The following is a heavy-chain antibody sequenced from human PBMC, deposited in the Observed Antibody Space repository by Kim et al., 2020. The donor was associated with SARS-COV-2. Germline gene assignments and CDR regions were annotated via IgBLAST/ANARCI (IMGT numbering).Heavy chain of an antibody. CDR2: ISYDGGNQ. J-gene: IGHJ4*02. CDR3: AKDGEMTTIRAFDH. CDR1: GFNFDHDG. Sequence: GGSLRLSCAASGFNFDHDGMHWVRQAPGKGLEWVAIISYDGGNQNYADSVKGRFTISRDNSKNTLYLQMNSLRVEDTAVYYCAKDGEMTTIRAFDHWGQG. D-gene: IGHD4-4*01. V-gene: IGHV3-30*18.